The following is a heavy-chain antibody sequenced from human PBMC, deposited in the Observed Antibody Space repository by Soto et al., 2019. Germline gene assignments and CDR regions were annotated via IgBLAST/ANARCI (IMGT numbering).Heavy chain of an antibody. Sequence: QVQLVESGGGVVQPGRSLRLSCAASGFTFSSYGMHWVRQAPGKGLEWVAVIWYDGSNKYYADSVKGRFTISRDNSKNTLYLQMNSLRAEDTAVYYCAREGVALGGYDYYYSYMDVWGKGTTVTVSS. CDR3: AREGVALGGYDYYYSYMDV. D-gene: IGHD5-12*01. CDR2: IWYDGSNK. CDR1: GFTFSSYG. J-gene: IGHJ6*03. V-gene: IGHV3-33*01.